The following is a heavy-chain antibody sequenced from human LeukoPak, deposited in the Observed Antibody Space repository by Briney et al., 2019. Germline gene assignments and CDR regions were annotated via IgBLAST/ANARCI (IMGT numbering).Heavy chain of an antibody. CDR1: GGSISSGSYY. D-gene: IGHD3-16*01. J-gene: IGHJ4*02. Sequence: PSETLSLTCSVSGGSISSGSYYWAGIRQPPGKGLEWIASIYYNGRTYYNSSLKSRVTISRDTSKNQFSLRLSSVTAADTAVYYCARGAYFDCWGQGTLFTVSS. CDR2: IYYNGRT. V-gene: IGHV4-39*07. CDR3: ARGAYFDC.